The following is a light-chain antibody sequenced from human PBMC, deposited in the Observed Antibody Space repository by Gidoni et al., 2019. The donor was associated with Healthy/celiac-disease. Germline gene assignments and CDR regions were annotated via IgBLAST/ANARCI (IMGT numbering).Light chain of an antibody. J-gene: IGKJ1*01. CDR2: GAS. Sequence: ELVFTQSPGTLSLSPGERATLSCRASQSVSSSYLAWYQQKPGQAPRLLIYGASSRATGIPDRFSGSGSGTDFTLTISRLEPEDFAVYYCQQYGSSRWTFGQGTKVEIK. V-gene: IGKV3-20*01. CDR3: QQYGSSRWT. CDR1: QSVSSSY.